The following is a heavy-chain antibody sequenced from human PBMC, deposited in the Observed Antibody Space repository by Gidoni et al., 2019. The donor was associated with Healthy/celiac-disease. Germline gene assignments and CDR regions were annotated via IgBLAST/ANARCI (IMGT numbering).Heavy chain of an antibody. V-gene: IGHV3-23*01. CDR2: ISGSGGST. CDR1: GFTFSSYA. CDR3: AKDFKGWLQLFSFDY. D-gene: IGHD5-12*01. Sequence: EVQLLESGGGLVQPGGSLRLSCAAFGFTFSSYAMSWVRQAPGKGLEWVSAISGSGGSTYYADSVKGRFTISRDNSKNTLYLQMNSLRAEDTAVYYCAKDFKGWLQLFSFDYWGQGTLVTVSS. J-gene: IGHJ4*02.